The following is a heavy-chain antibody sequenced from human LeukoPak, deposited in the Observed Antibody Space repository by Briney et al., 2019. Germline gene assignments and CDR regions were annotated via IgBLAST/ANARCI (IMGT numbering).Heavy chain of an antibody. CDR2: INPNSGGT. Sequence: VASVKVSCKASGYTFTGYYMHWVRQAPGQGLEWMGWINPNSGGTNYAQKFQGRVTMTRDTSISTAYMELSRLRSDDTAVYYCARDSRWSAHAFDIWGQGTMVTVSS. V-gene: IGHV1-2*02. CDR1: GYTFTGYY. CDR3: ARDSRWSAHAFDI. D-gene: IGHD3-3*01. J-gene: IGHJ3*02.